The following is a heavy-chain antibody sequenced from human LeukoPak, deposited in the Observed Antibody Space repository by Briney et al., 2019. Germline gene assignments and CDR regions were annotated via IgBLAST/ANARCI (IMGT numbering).Heavy chain of an antibody. CDR2: IYYSGST. J-gene: IGHJ4*02. CDR3: ARGVPGELGLDY. V-gene: IGHV4-59*01. Sequence: PSETLSLTCTVSGGSISSYYWSWIRQPPGKGLEWIGYIYYSGSTNYNPSLKSRVTISVDTSKNQFSLKLSSVTAADTAVYYCARGVPGELGLDYWGQGTLVTVSS. D-gene: IGHD1-26*01. CDR1: GGSISSYY.